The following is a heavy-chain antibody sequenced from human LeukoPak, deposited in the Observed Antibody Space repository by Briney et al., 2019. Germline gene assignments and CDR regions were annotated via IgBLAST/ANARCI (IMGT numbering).Heavy chain of an antibody. CDR2: IYTSGSN. D-gene: IGHD6-13*01. J-gene: IGHJ4*02. Sequence: SETLSLTCTVSGVSIGSYYWSWIRQPAGKGLEWIGRIYTSGSNNYNPSLKSRVTMSVDTSKNQFSLKLSSVTAADTAMYYCARDSEVAAGSSDYWGQGTLVTVSS. CDR1: GVSIGSYY. CDR3: ARDSEVAAGSSDY. V-gene: IGHV4-4*07.